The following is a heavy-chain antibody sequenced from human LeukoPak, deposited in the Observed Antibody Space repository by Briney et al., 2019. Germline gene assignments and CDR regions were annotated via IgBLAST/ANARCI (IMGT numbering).Heavy chain of an antibody. D-gene: IGHD1-26*01. CDR2: ITYDGSNK. CDR1: GFTFSSYA. J-gene: IGHJ4*02. V-gene: IGHV3-30-3*01. CDR3: ARTSGSYWYYFDY. Sequence: GGSLRLSCAASGFTFSSYAMHWVRQAPGKGLEWVAVITYDGSNKYYADSVKGRFTISRDNSKNTLYLQMNSLRAEDTAVYYCARTSGSYWYYFDYWGQGTLVTVSS.